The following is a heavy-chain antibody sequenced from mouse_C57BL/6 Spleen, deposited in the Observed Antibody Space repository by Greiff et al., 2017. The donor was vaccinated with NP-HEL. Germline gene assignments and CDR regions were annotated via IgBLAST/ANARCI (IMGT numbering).Heavy chain of an antibody. Sequence: QVQLQQSGPELVKPGASVKISCKASGYAFSSSWMNWVKQRPGKGLEWIGRIYPGDGDTNYNGKFKGKATLTADQSSSTAYMQLISLTSEDSSVYFCARKEDYYDIGDRGQGTTLTVSS. CDR2: IYPGDGDT. V-gene: IGHV1-82*01. CDR3: ARKEDYYDIGD. J-gene: IGHJ2*01. CDR1: GYAFSSSW. D-gene: IGHD2-4*01.